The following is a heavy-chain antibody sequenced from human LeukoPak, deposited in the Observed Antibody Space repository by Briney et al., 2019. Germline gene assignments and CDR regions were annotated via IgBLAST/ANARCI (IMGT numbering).Heavy chain of an antibody. CDR1: GGSISSGDYY. V-gene: IGHV4-39*07. CDR2: INHSGST. CDR3: ARATNIVVVPAAVYYYYGMDV. J-gene: IGHJ6*02. Sequence: PSETLSLTCTVSGGSISSGDYYWSWIRQPPGKGLEWIGEINHSGSTNYNPSLKSRVTISVDTSKNQFSLKLSSVTAADTAVYYCARATNIVVVPAAVYYYYGMDVWGQGTTVTVSS. D-gene: IGHD2-2*01.